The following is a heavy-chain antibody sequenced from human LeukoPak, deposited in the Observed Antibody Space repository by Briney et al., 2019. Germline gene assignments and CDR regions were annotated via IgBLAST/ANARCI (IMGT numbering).Heavy chain of an antibody. J-gene: IGHJ5*02. CDR2: ISSSSSYI. V-gene: IGHV3-21*01. CDR3: AREGITMIVA. D-gene: IGHD3-22*01. CDR1: GFTFSSYA. Sequence: PGGSLRLSCAASGFTFSSYAMHWVRQAPGKGLEWVSSISSSSSYIYYADSVKGRFTISRDNAKNSLYLQMNSLRAEDTAVYYCAREGITMIVAWGQGTLVTVSS.